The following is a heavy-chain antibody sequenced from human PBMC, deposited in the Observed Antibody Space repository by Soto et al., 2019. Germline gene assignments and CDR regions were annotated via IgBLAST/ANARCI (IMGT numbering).Heavy chain of an antibody. CDR3: ARGLDSSWHDYYYYGMDV. D-gene: IGHD6-13*01. J-gene: IGHJ6*02. Sequence: QVQLVQTGAEVKKPGSSVKVSCKASGGTFSSYAISWVRQAPGQGLEWMGGIIPIFGTANYAQKFQGRVTITADESTSTAYMELSSLRSEDTAVYYCARGLDSSWHDYYYYGMDVWGQGTTVTVSS. CDR1: GGTFSSYA. CDR2: IIPIFGTA. V-gene: IGHV1-69*01.